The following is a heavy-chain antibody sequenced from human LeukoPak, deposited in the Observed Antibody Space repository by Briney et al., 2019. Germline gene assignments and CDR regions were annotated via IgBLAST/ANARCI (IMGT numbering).Heavy chain of an antibody. V-gene: IGHV1-2*02. CDR2: ISPNTGGT. J-gene: IGHJ4*02. Sequence: ASVKVSCKASGYTFKMFYIHWVRQAPGQGLEWLGWISPNTGGTNYAQNFQGRVTMTRDTSISSVYMELHRLTSDDTALYYCARGVDGGFNPYFLQHWGQATLVTVSS. D-gene: IGHD2-15*01. CDR1: GYTFKMFY. CDR3: ARGVDGGFNPYFLQH.